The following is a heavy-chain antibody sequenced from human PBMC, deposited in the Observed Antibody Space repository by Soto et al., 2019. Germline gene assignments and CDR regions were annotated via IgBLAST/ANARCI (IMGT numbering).Heavy chain of an antibody. D-gene: IGHD2-2*01. CDR1: GYTFTSYD. CDR3: ARAGYCISTSCYGWFDP. V-gene: IGHV1-8*01. CDR2: MNPNSGNT. Sequence: QVQLVQAGAEVKKPGASVKVSCKASGYTFTSYDINWVRQATGQGLEWMGWMNPNSGNTGYAQKFQGRVTMTRNTSISTAYMELSSLRSEDTAVYYCARAGYCISTSCYGWFDPWGHGTLVTVSS. J-gene: IGHJ5*02.